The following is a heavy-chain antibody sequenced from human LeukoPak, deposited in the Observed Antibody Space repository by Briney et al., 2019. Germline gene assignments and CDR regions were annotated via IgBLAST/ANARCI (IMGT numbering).Heavy chain of an antibody. CDR1: GGSFNGYN. Sequence: SETLSLTCAVYGGSFNGYNWSWIRQPPGKGLGWIGEIDHSGSTNYNPSLKSRVTISVDTSKNQFSLKLSSVTAADTAVYYCARSHYYDSSGSHNNWFDPWGQGTLVTVSS. J-gene: IGHJ5*02. CDR2: IDHSGST. CDR3: ARSHYYDSSGSHNNWFDP. D-gene: IGHD3-22*01. V-gene: IGHV4-34*01.